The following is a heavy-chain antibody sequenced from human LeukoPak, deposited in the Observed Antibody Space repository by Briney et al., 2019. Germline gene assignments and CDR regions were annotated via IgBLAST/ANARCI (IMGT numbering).Heavy chain of an antibody. D-gene: IGHD6-19*01. CDR3: AKGSPQYYFDY. CDR1: GFTFSTYA. J-gene: IGHJ4*02. Sequence: GGSLRLSCAASGFTFSTYAMYWVRQAPGKGLEWVSASGHGGDTYYADSVKGRFTISRDIYKNTLYLQMNSLRAEDTAVYYCAKGSPQYYFDYWGQGTLVTVSS. CDR2: SGHGGDT. V-gene: IGHV3-23*01.